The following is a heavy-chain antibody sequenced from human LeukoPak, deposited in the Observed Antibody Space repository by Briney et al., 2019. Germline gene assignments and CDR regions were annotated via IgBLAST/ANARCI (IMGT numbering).Heavy chain of an antibody. CDR3: AKDVFALATIFWDYFDY. D-gene: IGHD5-12*01. Sequence: GGSLRLSCAASGFTFSSYAMSWVRQAPGKGLEWVSAISGSGGSTYYADSVKGWFTISRDNSKNTLYLQMNSLRAEDTAVYYCAKDVFALATIFWDYFDYWGQGTLVTVSS. CDR2: ISGSGGST. CDR1: GFTFSSYA. V-gene: IGHV3-23*01. J-gene: IGHJ4*02.